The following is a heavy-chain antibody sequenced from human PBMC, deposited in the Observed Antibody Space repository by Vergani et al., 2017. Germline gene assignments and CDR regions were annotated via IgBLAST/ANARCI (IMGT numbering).Heavy chain of an antibody. Sequence: QVQLQESGPGLVTPSETLSLTFTVPGGPISSYYWSWIRQPPGKGLEWIGYIYYSGSTNYNPSLKSRVTISVDTSKNQFSLKLSSVTAADTAVYYCARAVYGSHYMDVWGKGTTVTVSS. CDR2: IYYSGST. V-gene: IGHV4-59*01. CDR1: GGPISSYY. D-gene: IGHD3-10*01. J-gene: IGHJ6*03. CDR3: ARAVYGSHYMDV.